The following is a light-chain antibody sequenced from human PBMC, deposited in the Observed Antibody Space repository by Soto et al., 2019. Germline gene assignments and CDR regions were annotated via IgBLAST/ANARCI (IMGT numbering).Light chain of an antibody. V-gene: IGLV2-14*01. J-gene: IGLJ1*01. Sequence: ALTQPASVSGSPGQSITISCAGTSSDVGGYTYVSWYQQHPGKAPKLMIYDVSNRPSGVSNRFSGSKSGDTASLTISGLQAEDEADYYCTSYTSSSTPYVFGGGTKVTVL. CDR2: DVS. CDR1: SSDVGGYTY. CDR3: TSYTSSSTPYV.